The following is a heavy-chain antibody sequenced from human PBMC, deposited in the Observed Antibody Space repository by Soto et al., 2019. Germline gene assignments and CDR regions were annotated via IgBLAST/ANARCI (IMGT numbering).Heavy chain of an antibody. D-gene: IGHD6-19*01. V-gene: IGHV3-33*01. CDR1: GFTFSDYG. CDR3: VTSIAVAPGWLDP. J-gene: IGHJ5*02. Sequence: GGSLRLSCAASGFTFSDYGMHWVRQAPGKGLEWVAGIWCDGRNKYYADSVKGRFTISRDNSKNSVYLQMNSLRAEDTAVYYCVTSIAVAPGWLDPWGQGTVVTVSS. CDR2: IWCDGRNK.